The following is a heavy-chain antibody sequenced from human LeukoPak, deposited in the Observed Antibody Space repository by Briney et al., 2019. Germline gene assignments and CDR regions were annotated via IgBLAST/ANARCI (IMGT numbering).Heavy chain of an antibody. CDR1: GYTFTSYG. D-gene: IGHD3-22*01. CDR2: ISAYNGNT. CDR3: ARDRLPDYYDSSGPYFDY. Sequence: ASVKVSCKASGYTFTSYGISWVRQAPGQRLEWMGWISAYNGNTNYAQKLQGRVTMTTDTSTSTAYMELRSLRSDDTAVYYCARDRLPDYYDSSGPYFDYWGQGTLVTVSS. V-gene: IGHV1-18*01. J-gene: IGHJ4*02.